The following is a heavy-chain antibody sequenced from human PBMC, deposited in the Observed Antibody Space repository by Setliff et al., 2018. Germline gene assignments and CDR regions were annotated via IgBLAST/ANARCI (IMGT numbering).Heavy chain of an antibody. J-gene: IGHJ3*02. D-gene: IGHD6-19*01. V-gene: IGHV1-46*01. CDR1: GYTFTSYY. CDR2: INPSGGST. CDR3: ASSESVGAFDI. Sequence: ASVKVSCKASGYTFTSYYMHWVRQAPGQGLEWMGIINPSGGSTSYAQEFQGRVTMTRDTSTSTVYMELSSLRSEDTAVYYCASSESVGAFDIWGQGTMVTVSS.